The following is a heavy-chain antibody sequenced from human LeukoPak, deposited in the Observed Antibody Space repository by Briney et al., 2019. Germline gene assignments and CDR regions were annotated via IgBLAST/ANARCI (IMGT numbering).Heavy chain of an antibody. D-gene: IGHD5-18*01. J-gene: IGHJ4*02. V-gene: IGHV3-23*01. CDR2: ISGSGGST. CDR1: GFTFSSYA. CDR3: AKLSGRGYSYGYLCY. Sequence: PGGSLRLSCAASGFTFSSYAMSWVRQAPGKGLEWVSAISGSGGSTYYADSVKGRFTISRDNSKNTLYLQMNSLRAEDTAVYYCAKLSGRGYSYGYLCYWGQGTLVTVSS.